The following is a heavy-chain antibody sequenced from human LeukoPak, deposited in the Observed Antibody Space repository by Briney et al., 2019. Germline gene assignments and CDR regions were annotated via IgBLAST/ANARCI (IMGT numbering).Heavy chain of an antibody. D-gene: IGHD2-2*01. Sequence: ASVKVPCKVSGYTLTELSMHWVRQAPGKGLEWMGGFDPEDGETIYAQKFQGRVTMTEDTSTDTAYMELSSLRSEDTAVYYCATVGSVSSTSSGIDYWGQGTLVTVSS. CDR2: FDPEDGET. J-gene: IGHJ4*02. CDR1: GYTLTELS. CDR3: ATVGSVSSTSSGIDY. V-gene: IGHV1-24*01.